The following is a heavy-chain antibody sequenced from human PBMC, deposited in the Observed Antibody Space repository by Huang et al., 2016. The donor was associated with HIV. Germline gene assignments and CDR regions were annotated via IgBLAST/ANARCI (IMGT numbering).Heavy chain of an antibody. D-gene: IGHD4-17*01. V-gene: IGHV1-8*02. CDR3: ARSAYGDLDY. CDR1: GYTFTNYD. Sequence: QVHLVQSGAEVKKPGASVKVSCKASGYTFTNYDINWVRQAPGRGLEWMGWMNHNTGNTCFAQSFQGRVTMTRKTSITTADMELTSLTSEDTAVYYCARSAYGDLDYWGLGTLVIVSS. CDR2: MNHNTGNT. J-gene: IGHJ4*02.